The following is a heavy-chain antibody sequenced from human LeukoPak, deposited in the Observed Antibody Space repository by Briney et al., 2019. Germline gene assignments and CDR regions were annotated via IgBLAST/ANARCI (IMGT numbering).Heavy chain of an antibody. J-gene: IGHJ4*02. Sequence: LPGGSLRLSCAASGFTFSSYAMSWVRQAPGKGLEWVSAISGGGGSTYYADSVKGRFTISRDNSKNTLYLQMNSLRAEDTAVYYCAKDDTAMVILYWGQGTLVTVSS. CDR2: ISGGGGST. CDR1: GFTFSSYA. D-gene: IGHD5-18*01. CDR3: AKDDTAMVILY. V-gene: IGHV3-23*01.